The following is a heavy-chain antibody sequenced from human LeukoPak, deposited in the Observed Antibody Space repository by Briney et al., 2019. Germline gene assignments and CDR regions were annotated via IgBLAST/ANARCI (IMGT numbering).Heavy chain of an antibody. J-gene: IGHJ4*02. Sequence: QAGGSLRLSCAASGFTFSSHSMHWVRQAPGKGLEWISYISISTSTIYYADSVKGRFTISRDNAKNSLYLQMNSLRAEDTAVYYCARDVFHGSGSPYFDSWGQGTLVTVSS. V-gene: IGHV3-48*04. D-gene: IGHD3-10*01. CDR3: ARDVFHGSGSPYFDS. CDR2: ISISTSTI. CDR1: GFTFSSHS.